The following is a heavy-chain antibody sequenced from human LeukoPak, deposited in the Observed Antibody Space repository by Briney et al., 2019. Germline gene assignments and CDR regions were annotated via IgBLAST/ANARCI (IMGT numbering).Heavy chain of an antibody. CDR2: INQDGSEK. CDR3: AKDSSANY. J-gene: IGHJ4*02. Sequence: PGGSLRLSCAASGFTFSDSWMSWVRQAPGKGLEWVANINQDGSEKYYVNSVKGRFTISRDNAKNSLYLQMNSLRAEDTAVYHCAKDSSANYWGQGTLVTVSS. D-gene: IGHD3-10*01. CDR1: GFTFSDSW. V-gene: IGHV3-7*04.